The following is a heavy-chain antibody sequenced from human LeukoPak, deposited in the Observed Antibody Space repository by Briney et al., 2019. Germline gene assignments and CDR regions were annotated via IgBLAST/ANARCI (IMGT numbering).Heavy chain of an antibody. CDR1: GGSFSGYY. V-gene: IGHV4-34*01. Sequence: SETLSLTCAVYGGSFSGYYWSWIRHPPGKGLEWIGEINHSGSTNYNPSLKSRVTISADTSKNQFSLQLSAVTAADTAVYYCARHYIQPPHYFDYWGQGTLVTVSS. CDR2: INHSGST. J-gene: IGHJ4*02. D-gene: IGHD2-2*01. CDR3: ARHYIQPPHYFDY.